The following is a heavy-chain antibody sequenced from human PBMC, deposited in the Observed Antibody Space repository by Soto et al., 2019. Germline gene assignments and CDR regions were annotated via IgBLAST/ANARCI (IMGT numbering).Heavy chain of an antibody. V-gene: IGHV1-3*01. J-gene: IGHJ3*02. CDR2: INAGNGET. D-gene: IGHD3-9*01. Sequence: ASVKVSCKASGYTFTSYAMHWVRQAPGQRLEWMGWINAGNGETIYAQKFQGRVTMTEDTSTDTAYMELSSLRSEDTAVYYCATATLYDILTGYPAFDIWGQGTMVT. CDR1: GYTFTSYA. CDR3: ATATLYDILTGYPAFDI.